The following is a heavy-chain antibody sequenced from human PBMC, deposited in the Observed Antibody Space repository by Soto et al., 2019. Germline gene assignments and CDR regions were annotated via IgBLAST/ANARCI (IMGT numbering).Heavy chain of an antibody. Sequence: VSSLRLSCAFSVFTLTTYRMNCVRHSPGKGLEWISFINKNGFTIYYADSVKGRFTISRDYAKNSLYLQMDSLRHEDTAVYYCAKGAVTCNSFFDDWGLGTLVTVCS. J-gene: IGHJ4*02. CDR3: AKGAVTCNSFFDD. V-gene: IGHV3-48*02. D-gene: IGHD6-19*01. CDR2: INKNGFTI. CDR1: VFTLTTYR.